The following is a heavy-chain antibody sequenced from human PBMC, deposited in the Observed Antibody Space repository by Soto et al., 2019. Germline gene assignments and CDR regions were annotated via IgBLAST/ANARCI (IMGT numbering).Heavy chain of an antibody. V-gene: IGHV1-2*02. CDR3: ARERGYSHGLTDY. CDR2: INPNSGGT. Sequence: ASVKVSCKASGYTFTGYYMHWVRQAPGQGLEWMGWINPNSGGTNYAQKFQGRVTMTRDTSISTAYMELSRLRSDDTAVYYCARERGYSHGLTDYWGQGTLVTVSS. J-gene: IGHJ4*02. D-gene: IGHD5-18*01. CDR1: GYTFTGYY.